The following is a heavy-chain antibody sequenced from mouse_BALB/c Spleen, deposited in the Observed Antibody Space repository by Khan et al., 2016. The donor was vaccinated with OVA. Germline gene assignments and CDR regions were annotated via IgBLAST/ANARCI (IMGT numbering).Heavy chain of an antibody. CDR3: ARMGRK. J-gene: IGHJ2*01. CDR2: IDPPNGNT. V-gene: IGHV14-3*02. Sequence: EVQLKESGAELVKSGATVKLSSTASGLPIKYTYMHWLKQWPEQVLDLIGRIDPPNGNTKYDPTFQGKANITADTSSNKAYLQISSLRSEDTAVYYCARMGRKWGQGTTRTVSS. CDR1: GLPIKYTY.